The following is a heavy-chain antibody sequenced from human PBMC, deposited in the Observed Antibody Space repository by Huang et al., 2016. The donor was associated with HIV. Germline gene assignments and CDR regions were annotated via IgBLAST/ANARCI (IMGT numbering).Heavy chain of an antibody. CDR3: ARVRGYSGSYYGMDV. J-gene: IGHJ6*02. CDR2: IIPVCGTQ. Sequence: QVQLVQSGAEVKKPGSSVKVSCKASGGTFSNHGFSWVRQAPGQGLEWMGGIIPVCGTQYYTPNFQGRVTITADESTSTVYMELSSLTPDDTAEYYCARVRGYSGSYYGMDVWGQGTTVTVSS. CDR1: GGTFSNHG. D-gene: IGHD1-26*01. V-gene: IGHV1-69*01.